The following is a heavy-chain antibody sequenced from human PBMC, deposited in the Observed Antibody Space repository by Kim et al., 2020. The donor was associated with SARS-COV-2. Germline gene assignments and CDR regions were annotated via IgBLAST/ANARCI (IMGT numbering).Heavy chain of an antibody. CDR3: TTDASSSSWHYFDY. Sequence: GGSLRLSCAASGFTFSNARMSWVRQAPGKGLEWVGRIKSKTDGGTTDYAAPVKGSFTISRDDSKNTLYLQMNSLKTEDTAVYYCTTDASSSSWHYFDYWGQGTLVTVSS. J-gene: IGHJ4*02. V-gene: IGHV3-15*01. D-gene: IGHD6-13*01. CDR2: IKSKTDGGTT. CDR1: GFTFSNAR.